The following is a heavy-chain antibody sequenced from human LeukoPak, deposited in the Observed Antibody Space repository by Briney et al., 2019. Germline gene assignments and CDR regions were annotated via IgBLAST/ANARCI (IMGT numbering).Heavy chain of an antibody. CDR3: ARHPGDH. CDR2: IFPGDSDT. Sequence: GESLKISCEGSGYSFTNSWIAWVRQVPGKGLEWMGIIFPGDSDTRYSPSFQGKVTISADKSISTAYLQWSSLRASDTAMYCCARHPGDHWGQGTLVTASS. J-gene: IGHJ4*02. V-gene: IGHV5-51*01. CDR1: GYSFTNSW.